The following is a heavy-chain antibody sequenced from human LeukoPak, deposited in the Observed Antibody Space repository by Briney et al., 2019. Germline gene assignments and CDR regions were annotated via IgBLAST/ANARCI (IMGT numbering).Heavy chain of an antibody. D-gene: IGHD1-26*01. V-gene: IGHV1-46*01. CDR3: ARDRQGGYSGSYYGGY. CDR2: INPSGGST. Sequence: ASVKVSCKASGYTFTSYYMHWVRQAPGQGLEWMGIINPSGGSTSYAQKFQGRVTMTRDTSTSTVYMELSSLRSEDTAVHYCARDRQGGYSGSYYGGYWGQGTLVTVSS. CDR1: GYTFTSYY. J-gene: IGHJ4*02.